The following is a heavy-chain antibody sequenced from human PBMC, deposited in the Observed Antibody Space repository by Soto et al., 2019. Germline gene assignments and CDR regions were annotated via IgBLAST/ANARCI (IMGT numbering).Heavy chain of an antibody. CDR1: GGTFSSYA. D-gene: IGHD1-1*01. CDR2: IIPIFGTA. J-gene: IGHJ4*02. Sequence: ASVKVSCKASGGTFSSYAISWVRQAPGQGLEWMGGIIPIFGTANYAQKFQGRVTITADESTSTAYMELSSLRSEDTAVYYCARDLGGTGTTKSGYWGQGTLVTVSS. V-gene: IGHV1-69*13. CDR3: ARDLGGTGTTKSGY.